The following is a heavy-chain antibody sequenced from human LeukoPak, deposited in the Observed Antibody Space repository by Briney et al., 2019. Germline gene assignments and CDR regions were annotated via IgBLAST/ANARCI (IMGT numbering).Heavy chain of an antibody. V-gene: IGHV3-23*01. Sequence: GGSLRLSCATSGFTFSSYAMSWVRQAPGKGLEWVSAISGSGGSTYYADSVKGRFTISRDNAKNTLYMQMNSLRAEDSAVYYCTRDVWGDRDGFFEYWGQGTLVTVS. CDR2: ISGSGGST. D-gene: IGHD5-24*01. CDR3: TRDVWGDRDGFFEY. J-gene: IGHJ4*02. CDR1: GFTFSSYA.